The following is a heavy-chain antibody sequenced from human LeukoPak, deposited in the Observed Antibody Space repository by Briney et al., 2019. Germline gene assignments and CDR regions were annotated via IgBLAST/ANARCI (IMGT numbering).Heavy chain of an antibody. CDR2: INPNSGGT. J-gene: IGHJ1*01. D-gene: IGHD4-17*01. V-gene: IGHV1-2*02. CDR3: ASVGFSDGDYVGYFQH. Sequence: GTSVTVSFKASGYTFTDYYMHWVRQAPGQGVEWMGWINPNSGGTNYAQKFQGRVTMTRDTSISTAYMELSRLRSDDTAVYYCASVGFSDGDYVGYFQHWGQGTLVTVSS. CDR1: GYTFTDYY.